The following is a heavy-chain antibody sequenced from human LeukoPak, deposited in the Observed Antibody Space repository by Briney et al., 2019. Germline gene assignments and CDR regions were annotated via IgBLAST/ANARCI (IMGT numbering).Heavy chain of an antibody. J-gene: IGHJ2*01. CDR2: IYSSGST. V-gene: IGHV4-61*02. Sequence: PSQTLSLTCTVSGDSISSDSYYWSWIRQPAGKGLEWIGRIYSSGSTKYNPSLKSRVTISADTSKNQFSLRLSSVTAADTAVYYCAREAIMITFGGVIVYWYFDLWGRGTLVTVSS. CDR1: GDSISSDSYY. D-gene: IGHD3-16*02. CDR3: AREAIMITFGGVIVYWYFDL.